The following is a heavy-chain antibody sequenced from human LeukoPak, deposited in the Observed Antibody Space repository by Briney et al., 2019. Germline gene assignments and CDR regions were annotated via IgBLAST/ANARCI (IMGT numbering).Heavy chain of an antibody. CDR3: ATVYYYDSSGYYLPQRPFDY. J-gene: IGHJ4*02. V-gene: IGHV1-24*01. Sequence: ASEKVSCKVSGYTLTELSMHWVRQAPGKGLEWMGGFDPEDGETIYAQKFQGRVTMTEDTSTDTAYMELSSLRSEDTAVYYCATVYYYDSSGYYLPQRPFDYWGQGTLVTVSS. CDR1: GYTLTELS. D-gene: IGHD3-22*01. CDR2: FDPEDGET.